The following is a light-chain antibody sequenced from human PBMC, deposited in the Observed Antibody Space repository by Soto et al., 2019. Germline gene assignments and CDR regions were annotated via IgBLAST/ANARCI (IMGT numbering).Light chain of an antibody. J-gene: IGKJ1*01. CDR1: QTISSW. CDR2: KAS. Sequence: IQMTQSPSTLSGSVGDRVTITCRASQTISSWLAWYQQKPGKAPKLLIYKASTLKSGVPSRFSGSGSGTEFTLTISSLQPDDFATYYCQQYYSDWTFGQGTKVDIK. V-gene: IGKV1-5*03. CDR3: QQYYSDWT.